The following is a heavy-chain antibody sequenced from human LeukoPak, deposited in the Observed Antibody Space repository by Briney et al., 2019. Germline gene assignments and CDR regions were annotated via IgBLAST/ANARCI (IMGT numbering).Heavy chain of an antibody. Sequence: PSETLSLTCTVSGGSISSYYWSWIRQPPGKGLEWIGYIYYSGSTNYNPSLKSRVTISVDTSKNQFSLKLSSVTAADTAVYYCARKMHYHDSSGLKQVAFDIWGQGTMVTVSS. J-gene: IGHJ3*02. D-gene: IGHD3-22*01. V-gene: IGHV4-59*12. CDR3: ARKMHYHDSSGLKQVAFDI. CDR2: IYYSGST. CDR1: GGSISSYY.